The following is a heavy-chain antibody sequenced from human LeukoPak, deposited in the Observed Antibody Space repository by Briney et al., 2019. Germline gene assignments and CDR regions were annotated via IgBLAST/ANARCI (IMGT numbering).Heavy chain of an antibody. CDR2: INSDGSTT. J-gene: IGHJ4*02. Sequence: QPGGSLRLSCATSGFTFSSYWMHWVRQAPGKGLVWVSCINSDGSTTNYADSVKGRFTISRDNAKNTLYLQMDSLRAEDTAVYYCASGRYCSGGSCYVYWGQGTLVTVSS. CDR3: ASGRYCSGGSCYVY. CDR1: GFTFSSYW. D-gene: IGHD2-15*01. V-gene: IGHV3-74*01.